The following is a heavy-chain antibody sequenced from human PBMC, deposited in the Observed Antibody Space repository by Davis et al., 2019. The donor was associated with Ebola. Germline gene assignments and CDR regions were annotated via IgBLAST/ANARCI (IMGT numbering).Heavy chain of an antibody. D-gene: IGHD6-19*01. CDR1: GFTFRSYR. J-gene: IGHJ5*02. V-gene: IGHV3-7*01. Sequence: GESLKISCAASGFTFRSYRMSWVRQAPGKGLEWVANIKQDGSEKYYVDSVKGRFTISRDNAKNSLYLQMNSLRAEDTAVYYCARAGAVAGIRWFDPWGQGTLVTVSS. CDR2: IKQDGSEK. CDR3: ARAGAVAGIRWFDP.